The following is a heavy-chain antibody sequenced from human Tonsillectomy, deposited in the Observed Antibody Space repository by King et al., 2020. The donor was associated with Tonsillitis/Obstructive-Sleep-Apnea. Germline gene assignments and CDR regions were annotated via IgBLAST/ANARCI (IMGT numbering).Heavy chain of an antibody. Sequence: VQLVESGGGVVQPGRSLRLSCAASGFTFSTYGIHWVRQAPGKGLEWVAIIWHDGINKYYADSVKGRFTISRDNSKNTLYLEMNSLRAEGTAVYYCARDTHYYGSGSYYPRHYYGMDVWGQGTTVTVSS. CDR1: GFTFSTYG. J-gene: IGHJ6*02. CDR2: IWHDGINK. D-gene: IGHD3-10*01. V-gene: IGHV3-33*01. CDR3: ARDTHYYGSGSYYPRHYYGMDV.